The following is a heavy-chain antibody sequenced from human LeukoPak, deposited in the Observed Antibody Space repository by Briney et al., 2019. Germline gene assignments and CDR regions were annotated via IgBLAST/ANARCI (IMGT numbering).Heavy chain of an antibody. CDR1: GFTFKNYR. J-gene: IGHJ4*02. D-gene: IGHD1-26*01. CDR3: ARNRATNDY. V-gene: IGHV3-7*01. Sequence: PGGSLRLSCTASGFTFKNYRMTWVRQAPGKGLEWVASMKDDGNEIQYVDSVKGRFTISRDNAKNSLYLQMNNLRAVDTAVYYCARNRATNDYWGQGTLVTVSS. CDR2: MKDDGNEI.